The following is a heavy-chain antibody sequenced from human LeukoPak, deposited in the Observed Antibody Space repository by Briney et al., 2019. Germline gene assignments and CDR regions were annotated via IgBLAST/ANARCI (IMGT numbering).Heavy chain of an antibody. Sequence: GASVKVSCKASGYTFTIYAMHWVRQAPGQRLEWMGWINAGNGNTKFSQKFQGRVTINRDTSASTVYMELSSLRSEDTAVYYCARAYNWNDAYFDYWGQGTLVTVSS. D-gene: IGHD1-20*01. CDR1: GYTFTIYA. CDR2: INAGNGNT. J-gene: IGHJ4*02. V-gene: IGHV1-3*01. CDR3: ARAYNWNDAYFDY.